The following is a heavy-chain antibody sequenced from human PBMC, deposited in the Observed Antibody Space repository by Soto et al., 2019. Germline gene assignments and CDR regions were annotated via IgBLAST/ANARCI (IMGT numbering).Heavy chain of an antibody. Sequence: ASVKVSCKASRYTFTSYYMHWVRQAPGQGLEWMGIINPSGGSTSYARKFQGRVTMTRDTSTSTVYMELSSLRSEDTAVYYCARGGVLLWFGELLNREPDYWGQGTLVTVSS. CDR3: ARGGVLLWFGELLNREPDY. D-gene: IGHD3-10*01. CDR2: INPSGGST. J-gene: IGHJ4*02. CDR1: RYTFTSYY. V-gene: IGHV1-46*03.